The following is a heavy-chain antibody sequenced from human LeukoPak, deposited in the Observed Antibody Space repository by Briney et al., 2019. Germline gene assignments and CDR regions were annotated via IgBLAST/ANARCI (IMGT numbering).Heavy chain of an antibody. CDR1: GYIFTSYY. Sequence: GASVKVSCKASGYIFTSYYMHWVRQAPGQGLEWMGIINPSGGSTSYAQKFQGRVTMTRDTSTSTVYMELSSLRSEDTAVYYCAPTYSNYGALDYWGQGTLVTVSS. J-gene: IGHJ4*02. CDR2: INPSGGST. CDR3: APTYSNYGALDY. D-gene: IGHD4-11*01. V-gene: IGHV1-46*01.